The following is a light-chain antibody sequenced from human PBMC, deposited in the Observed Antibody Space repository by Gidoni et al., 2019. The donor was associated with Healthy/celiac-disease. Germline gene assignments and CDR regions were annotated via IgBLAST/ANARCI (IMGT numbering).Light chain of an antibody. CDR1: QSVSSN. J-gene: IGKJ4*01. CDR3: QQYNNWPPLT. Sequence: EIVLTQSPATLSVSPGERATLTCRASQSVSSNLDWYQQKPGPAPRLLIYGASTRATGIPARFSGSGSGTEFTLTISSLQSEDFAVYYCQQYNNWPPLTFGGGTKVDIK. V-gene: IGKV3-15*01. CDR2: GAS.